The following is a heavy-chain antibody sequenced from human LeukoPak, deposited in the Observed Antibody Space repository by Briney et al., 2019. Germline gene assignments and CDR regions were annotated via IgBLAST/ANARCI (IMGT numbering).Heavy chain of an antibody. Sequence: PSETLSLTCTVSGGSISSYYWSWIRQPPGKGLEWIGSIYYSGSTYYNPSLKSRVTISVDTSKNQFSLKLSSVTAADTAVYYCARFMGRYYYYYYMDVWGKGTTVTISS. CDR2: IYYSGST. CDR1: GGSISSYY. CDR3: ARFMGRYYYYYYMDV. V-gene: IGHV4-59*05. J-gene: IGHJ6*03. D-gene: IGHD3-3*01.